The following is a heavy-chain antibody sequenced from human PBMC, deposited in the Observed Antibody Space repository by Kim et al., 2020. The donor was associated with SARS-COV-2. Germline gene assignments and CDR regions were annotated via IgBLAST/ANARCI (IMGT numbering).Heavy chain of an antibody. CDR2: INHSGRT. Sequence: SETLSLTCAVYGGSFSGYYWSWIRQPPGKGLEWIGEINHSGRTNYNPSLKSRVTISVDTSKNQFSLKLTSVTAADTAVYYCAGRLSNTSGWGGYYCDLWGQGTLVTVSS. V-gene: IGHV4-34*01. CDR1: GGSFSGYY. D-gene: IGHD3-10*01. CDR3: AGRLSNTSGWGGYYCDL. J-gene: IGHJ4*02.